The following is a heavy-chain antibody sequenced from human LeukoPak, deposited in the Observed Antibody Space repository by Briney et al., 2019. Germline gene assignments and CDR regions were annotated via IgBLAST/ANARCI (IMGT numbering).Heavy chain of an antibody. V-gene: IGHV3-23*01. CDR1: GFTSSSYA. CDR3: AKDAVTALAGYYYYMDV. CDR2: ISGSGGRT. D-gene: IGHD6-19*01. J-gene: IGHJ6*03. Sequence: GGSLRLSCATSGFTSSSYAMSWVRQAPGKGLEWVSGISGSGGRTYYADSVKGRFTISRVNSRNTLYLQMNSLRADDTAVYYCAKDAVTALAGYYYYMDVWGKGTMVTVSS.